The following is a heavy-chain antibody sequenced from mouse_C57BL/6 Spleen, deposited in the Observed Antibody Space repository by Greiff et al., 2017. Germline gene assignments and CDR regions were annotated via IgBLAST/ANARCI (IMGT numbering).Heavy chain of an antibody. Sequence: QVQLQQPGAELVRPGSSVKLSCKASGYTFTSYWMHWVKQRPIQGLEWIGNIDPSDSETHYNQKFKDKATLTVDKSSSTAYMQLSSLTSEDSAVYYGERHYGKEAWFAYWGQGTLVTVSA. CDR1: GYTFTSYW. J-gene: IGHJ3*01. V-gene: IGHV1-52*01. D-gene: IGHD2-1*01. CDR3: ERHYGKEAWFAY. CDR2: IDPSDSET.